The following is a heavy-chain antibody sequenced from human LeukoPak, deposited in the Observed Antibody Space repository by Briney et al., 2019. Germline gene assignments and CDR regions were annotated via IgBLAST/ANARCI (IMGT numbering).Heavy chain of an antibody. Sequence: PSETLSLTCTVSGDSITSSSYYWGWIRQPPGKGLEWIGSIYYTGSTYYNPSLKSRVTMSVDTSKNQFSLKLSSVTAADPAVYYCARPGGYDSSGYYEYYFDYWGQGTLVTVSS. CDR2: IYYTGST. D-gene: IGHD3-22*01. CDR3: ARPGGYDSSGYYEYYFDY. V-gene: IGHV4-39*01. J-gene: IGHJ4*02. CDR1: GDSITSSSYY.